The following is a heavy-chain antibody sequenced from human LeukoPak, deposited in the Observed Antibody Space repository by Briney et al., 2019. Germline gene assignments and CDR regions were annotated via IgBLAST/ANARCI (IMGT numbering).Heavy chain of an antibody. V-gene: IGHV3-9*01. J-gene: IGHJ4*02. CDR3: AKDYGVGANEKLFDY. CDR1: GFIFSSYE. CDR2: ISWNSGSI. D-gene: IGHD1-26*01. Sequence: GGSLRLSCAASGFIFSSYEMNWVRQAPGKGLEWVSGISWNSGSIGYADSVKGRFTISRDNAKNSLYLQMNSLRAEDTALYYCAKDYGVGANEKLFDYWGQGTLVTVSS.